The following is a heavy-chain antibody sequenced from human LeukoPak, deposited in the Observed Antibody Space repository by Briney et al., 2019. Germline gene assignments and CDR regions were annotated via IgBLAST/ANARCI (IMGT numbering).Heavy chain of an antibody. CDR2: INHSGST. CDR3: VSYYYDRSVYTDY. V-gene: IGHV4-34*01. Sequence: SETLSLTCAVYGGSFSGYYWSWIRQPPGKGLEWIGEINHSGSTNYNPSLKSRVTVSLDTSKNQFSLRLSSVTAADSAVYYCVSYYYDRSVYTDYWGQGTLVTVSS. CDR1: GGSFSGYY. D-gene: IGHD3-22*01. J-gene: IGHJ4*02.